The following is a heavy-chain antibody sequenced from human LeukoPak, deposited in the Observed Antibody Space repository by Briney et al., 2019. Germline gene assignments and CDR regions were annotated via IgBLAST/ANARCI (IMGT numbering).Heavy chain of an antibody. CDR3: ARDQYGSGSYSRLDY. CDR1: GFTFSTYT. V-gene: IGHV3-21*01. J-gene: IGHJ4*02. Sequence: PGGSLRLSCAASGFTFSTYTMNWVRQAPGKGLEWVSSISSSSTYIYYADSVKGRFTTSRDNAKNSLYLQMNSLRAEDTAVYYCARDQYGSGSYSRLDYWGQGTLVTVSS. CDR2: ISSSSTYI. D-gene: IGHD3-10*01.